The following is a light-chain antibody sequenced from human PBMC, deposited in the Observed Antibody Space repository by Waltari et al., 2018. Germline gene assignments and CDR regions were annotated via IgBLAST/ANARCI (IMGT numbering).Light chain of an antibody. J-gene: IGKJ4*01. Sequence: IVLTQSPATLSLFPGERATFSCRASQSVRSYLAWYQQKPGQAPRLLIYATSYRATGVPVRFSGSGSGTDYTLTISSLEPEDFAVYYCQHRSVWPLTFGGGTKVEMK. V-gene: IGKV3-11*01. CDR2: ATS. CDR1: QSVRSY. CDR3: QHRSVWPLT.